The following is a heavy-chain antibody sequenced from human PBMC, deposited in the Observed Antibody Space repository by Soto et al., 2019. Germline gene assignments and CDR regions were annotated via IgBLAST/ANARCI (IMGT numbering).Heavy chain of an antibody. Sequence: QVRLQEWGPGLVKPSQTLSLKCSVSGGSITTGGRYWSWIRQLPGKGLEWIGDIYYSGNTYYNAPLKSRFTMSVEAAKSQFSLKLGSVTAADTAVYYCAQALVITGGDGFDIWGQGRLVTVSS. CDR3: AQALVITGGDGFDI. V-gene: IGHV4-31*02. CDR1: GGSITTGGRY. CDR2: IYYSGNT. J-gene: IGHJ3*02. D-gene: IGHD6-6*01.